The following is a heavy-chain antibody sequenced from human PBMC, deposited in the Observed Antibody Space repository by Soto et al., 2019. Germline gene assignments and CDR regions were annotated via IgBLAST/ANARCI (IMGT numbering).Heavy chain of an antibody. Sequence: QLQLQESGPGLVKPSETLSLTCTVSGGSISSSSYYWGWIRQPPGKGLEWIGSIYYSGSTYYNPSLKSRVTISVDTSKNQFSLKLSSVTAADTAVYYCARHEGDNWNPPRGWFDPWGQGTLVTVSS. CDR3: ARHEGDNWNPPRGWFDP. CDR2: IYYSGST. CDR1: GGSISSSSYY. D-gene: IGHD1-20*01. V-gene: IGHV4-39*01. J-gene: IGHJ5*02.